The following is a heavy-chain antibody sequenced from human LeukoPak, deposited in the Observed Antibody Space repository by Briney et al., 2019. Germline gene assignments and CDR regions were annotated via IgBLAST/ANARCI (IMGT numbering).Heavy chain of an antibody. D-gene: IGHD2-8*01. CDR3: ARDLKGNGCLDY. J-gene: IGHJ4*02. CDR1: GFTFSNYA. CDR2: ISGSGGST. Sequence: GGSLRLSCAASGFTFSNYAMSWVLQAPGKGLEWVSGISGSGGSTYYADSVKGRFTISRDNSKNILYLQMNSLSAEDTAVYYCARDLKGNGCLDYWGQGTLVTVSS. V-gene: IGHV3-23*01.